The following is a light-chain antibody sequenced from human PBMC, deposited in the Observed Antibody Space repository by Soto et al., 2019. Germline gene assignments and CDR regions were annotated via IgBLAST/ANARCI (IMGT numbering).Light chain of an antibody. V-gene: IGKV3D-20*02. CDR2: DAS. J-gene: IGKJ1*01. CDR1: QSVSSSY. Sequence: EIVLTQSPGTLSLSPGERATLSCRASQSVSSSYLAWYQQKPGQAPRLLIYDASRRSTGIPDRFSGSGSGTDFTLTISRLEPEDFATYYCQQSFSTTWTFGHGTKVEIK. CDR3: QQSFSTTWT.